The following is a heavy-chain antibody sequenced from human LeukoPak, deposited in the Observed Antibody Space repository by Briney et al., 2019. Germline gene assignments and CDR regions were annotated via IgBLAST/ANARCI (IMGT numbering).Heavy chain of an antibody. CDR2: IWYDGSNK. V-gene: IGHV3-33*01. D-gene: IGHD5-18*01. CDR3: ARVEGYSYGPVRY. J-gene: IGHJ4*02. CDR1: GFTFSSYG. Sequence: GRSLRLSCAASGFTFSSYGMHWFRQAPGKGLEWVAVIWYDGSNKYYADSVKGRFTISRDNSKNTLYLQMNSLRAEDTAVYYCARVEGYSYGPVRYWGQGTLVTVSS.